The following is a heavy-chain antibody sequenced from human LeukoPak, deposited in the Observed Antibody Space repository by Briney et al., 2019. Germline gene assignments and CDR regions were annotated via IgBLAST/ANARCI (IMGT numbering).Heavy chain of an antibody. CDR1: GGSFSGYY. CDR3: ARGGLLWFGERYYYMDV. J-gene: IGHJ6*03. V-gene: IGHV4-34*01. D-gene: IGHD3-10*01. CDR2: INHSGST. Sequence: SETLSLTCAVYGGSFSGYYWSWIRQPPGKGLEWIGEINHSGSTNYNPSLKSRVTISVDTSKNQFSLKLSSVTAADTAVYYCARGGLLWFGERYYYMDVWGKGTTVTISS.